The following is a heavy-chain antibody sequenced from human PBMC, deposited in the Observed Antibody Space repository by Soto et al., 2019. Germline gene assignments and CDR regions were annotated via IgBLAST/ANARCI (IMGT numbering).Heavy chain of an antibody. J-gene: IGHJ4*02. V-gene: IGHV4-59*08. CDR3: ARHPIWGATGCFLFDF. Sequence: SQTLSLTRPVSGGSITRYSPSQIRQSPTKEREWLGFINENGDTRYNPSLKGRCPISVDASKSQFSLRLTSVTAADTGVYFCARHPIWGATGCFLFDFWGQGAQVTVSS. CDR2: INENGDT. D-gene: IGHD2-2*01. CDR1: GGSITRYS.